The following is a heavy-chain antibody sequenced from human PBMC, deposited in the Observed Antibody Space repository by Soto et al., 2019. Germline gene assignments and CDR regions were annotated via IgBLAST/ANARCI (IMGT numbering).Heavy chain of an antibody. CDR1: GFTFSSYS. CDR3: ARDDPTGYYYYGMDV. D-gene: IGHD1-1*01. V-gene: IGHV3-21*01. Sequence: GGSLRLSCAASGFTFSSYSMNWVRQAPGKGLEWVSSISSSSSYIYYADSVKGRFTISRDNAKNSLYLQMNSLRAEDTAVYYCARDDPTGYYYYGMDVWGQGTTVTVSS. J-gene: IGHJ6*02. CDR2: ISSSSSYI.